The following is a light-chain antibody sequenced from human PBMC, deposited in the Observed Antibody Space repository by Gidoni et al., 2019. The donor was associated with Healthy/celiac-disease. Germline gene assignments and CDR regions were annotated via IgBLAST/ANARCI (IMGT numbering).Light chain of an antibody. V-gene: IGLV1-47*01. Sequence: QSSLTQPPSAYGTPGQRVTISCSGSSPNIGSNYVYWYQQLPGTAPNLLIDRNNQRPSGVPDLFSGSKSCTSASLAISGLRYEDEADYYCAAWDDSLSGPLYVFGTGTKVTVL. CDR1: SPNIGSNY. J-gene: IGLJ1*01. CDR3: AAWDDSLSGPLYV. CDR2: RNN.